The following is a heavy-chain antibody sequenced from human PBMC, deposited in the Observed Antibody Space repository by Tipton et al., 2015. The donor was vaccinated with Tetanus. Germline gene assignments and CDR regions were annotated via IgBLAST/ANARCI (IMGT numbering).Heavy chain of an antibody. D-gene: IGHD5-18*01. CDR2: IYYSGST. CDR3: ARLGSGYSYGYYFGY. V-gene: IGHV4-39*01. Sequence: LRLSCTVSGGSISSSSYYWGWIRQPPGKGLEWIGSIYYSGSTYYNPSLKSRVTISVDTSKNQFSLKLSSVTAADTAVYYCARLGSGYSYGYYFGYWGQGTLVTVSS. CDR1: GGSISSSSYY. J-gene: IGHJ4*02.